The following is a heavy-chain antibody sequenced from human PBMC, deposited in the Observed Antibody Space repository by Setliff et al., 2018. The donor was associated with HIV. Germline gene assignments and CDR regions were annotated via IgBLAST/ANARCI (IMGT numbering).Heavy chain of an antibody. J-gene: IGHJ2*01. CDR3: VRESSSSSRITDWFFDL. CDR2: INYSGST. Sequence: SETLSLTCAVYVGSFSGHYWSWIRQPPGKGLEWIGEINYSGSTNYNPSLKSRVTISVDTSKNQFSLKLTSVTAAGTAIYYCVRESSSSSRITDWFFDLWGRGTPVTVSS. V-gene: IGHV4-34*01. CDR1: VGSFSGHY. D-gene: IGHD6-13*01.